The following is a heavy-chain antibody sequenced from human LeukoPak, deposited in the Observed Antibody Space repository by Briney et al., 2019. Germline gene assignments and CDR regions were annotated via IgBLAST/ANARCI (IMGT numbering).Heavy chain of an antibody. CDR2: IYTSGNT. D-gene: IGHD5-24*01. J-gene: IGHJ4*02. Sequence: SETLSLTCTVSGGSISGGGYYWSWIRQPAGKGLEWIGRIYTSGNTNYNPSLKSRATISVDTSKNQFSLKLSSVTAADTAVYYCARDEMATIGYWGQGTLVTVSS. V-gene: IGHV4-61*02. CDR1: GGSISGGGYY. CDR3: ARDEMATIGY.